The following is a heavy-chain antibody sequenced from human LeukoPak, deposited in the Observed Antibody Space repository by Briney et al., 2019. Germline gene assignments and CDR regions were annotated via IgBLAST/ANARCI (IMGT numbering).Heavy chain of an antibody. CDR3: ARAHYYGSGSYGAYFYYYYMDV. V-gene: IGHV4-59*08. D-gene: IGHD3-10*01. J-gene: IGHJ6*03. Sequence: SETLSLTCTVSGGSISSYYWSWIRQPPGKGLEWIGYIYYSGSTHYNPSLKSRVTISVDTSKNQFSLKLSSVTAADTAVYYCARAHYYGSGSYGAYFYYYYMDVWGKGTTVTISS. CDR2: IYYSGST. CDR1: GGSISSYY.